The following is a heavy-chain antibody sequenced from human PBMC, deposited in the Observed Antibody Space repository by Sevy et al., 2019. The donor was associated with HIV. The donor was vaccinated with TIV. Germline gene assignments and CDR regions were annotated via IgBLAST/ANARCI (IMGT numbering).Heavy chain of an antibody. CDR1: GGSISSYY. D-gene: IGHD1-26*01. J-gene: IGHJ3*02. Sequence: SETLSLTCTVSGGSISSYYWSWIRQPPGKGLEWIGYIYYLGSTNYNPSFKSRVTISVDTSKNQFSLKLNSVTAAETAVYYGARDQVHSGSRSGAFDIWGQGTMVTVSS. CDR3: ARDQVHSGSRSGAFDI. CDR2: IYYLGST. V-gene: IGHV4-59*01.